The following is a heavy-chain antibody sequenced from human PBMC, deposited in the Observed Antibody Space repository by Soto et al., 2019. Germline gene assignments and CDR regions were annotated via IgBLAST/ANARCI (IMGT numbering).Heavy chain of an antibody. CDR2: IYYSGST. CDR3: ARDVVWGSYRPTLNGMDV. Sequence: SETLSLTCTVSGGSISSSSYYWGWIRQPPGKGLEWIGSIYYSGSTYYNPSLKSRVTISVDTSKNQFSLKLSSVTAADTAVYYCARDVVWGSYRPTLNGMDVWGQGTTVTVSS. J-gene: IGHJ6*02. D-gene: IGHD3-16*02. CDR1: GGSISSSSYY. V-gene: IGHV4-39*02.